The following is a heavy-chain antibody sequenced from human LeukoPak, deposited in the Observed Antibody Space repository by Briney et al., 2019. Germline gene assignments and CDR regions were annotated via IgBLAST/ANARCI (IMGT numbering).Heavy chain of an antibody. V-gene: IGHV1-69*04. D-gene: IGHD2-15*01. CDR3: ARGCGGGSCYDEY. CDR1: GGTFSSSA. J-gene: IGHJ4*02. Sequence: ASVKVSCKASGGTFSSSAISWVRQAPGQGLEWMGRIIPILGIANYAQKFQGRVTITADKSTSTAYMELSSLRSEDTAVYYCARGCGGGSCYDEYWGQGTLVTVSS. CDR2: IIPILGIA.